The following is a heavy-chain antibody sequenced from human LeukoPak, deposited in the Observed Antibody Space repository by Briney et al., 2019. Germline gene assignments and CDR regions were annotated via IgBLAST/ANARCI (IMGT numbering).Heavy chain of an antibody. D-gene: IGHD6-6*01. J-gene: IGHJ6*02. CDR2: INYIGDA. CDR3: ARRGVARRYDGLDV. Sequence: SETLSLTCTVSGGFISSYHWNWIRQPPAKGLEWLGSINYIGDANYSPSLKSRVTISIDMSTNQFSLSLSSVTAADTAVYYCARRGVARRYDGLDVWGQGTTVTISS. CDR1: GGFISSYH. V-gene: IGHV4-59*08.